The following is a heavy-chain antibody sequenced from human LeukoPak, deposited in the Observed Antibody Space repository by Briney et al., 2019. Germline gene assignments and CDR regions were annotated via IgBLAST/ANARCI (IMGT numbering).Heavy chain of an antibody. V-gene: IGHV3-74*01. D-gene: IGHD3-16*01. CDR2: INEDATTT. J-gene: IGHJ4*02. CDR1: GFTVSSNY. Sequence: GGSLRLSCAASGFTVSSNYMSWVRQAPGKGLEWVSRINEDATTTTYADSVKGRFFISRDNTKKSLYLQMNNLRAEDTAVYYCVRDLILVWTPGDDFDFWGQGTLVIVSS. CDR3: VRDLILVWTPGDDFDF.